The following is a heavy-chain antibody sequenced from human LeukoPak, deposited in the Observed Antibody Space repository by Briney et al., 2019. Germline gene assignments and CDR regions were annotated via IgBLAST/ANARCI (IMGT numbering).Heavy chain of an antibody. CDR3: ARDRYCASSTCPGAFDL. CDR2: IKSISDGETR. J-gene: IGHJ3*01. Sequence: GGSLRLSCAASGLTLNYDWMTWVRQAPGKGLEWVGRIKSISDGETRDYAAPVKGRFTMSRADSRNTVYLQMSSLKTEDTAVYYCARDRYCASSTCPGAFDLWGQGTVVTVSS. D-gene: IGHD2-2*01. CDR1: GLTLNYDW. V-gene: IGHV3-15*01.